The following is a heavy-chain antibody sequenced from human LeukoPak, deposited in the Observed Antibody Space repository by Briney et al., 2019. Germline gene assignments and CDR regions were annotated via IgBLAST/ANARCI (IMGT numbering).Heavy chain of an antibody. J-gene: IGHJ6*03. CDR3: ARRRPIVVVVAAIRGGYYMDV. CDR1: GGSFSGYY. V-gene: IGHV4-34*01. CDR2: INHSGST. D-gene: IGHD2-15*01. Sequence: SETLSLTCAVYGGSFSGYYWTWIRQPPGKGLEWIGEINHSGSTNYNPSLKSRVTISVDTSKNQFSLKLSSVTAADTAVYYCARRRPIVVVVAAIRGGYYMDVWGKGTTVTISS.